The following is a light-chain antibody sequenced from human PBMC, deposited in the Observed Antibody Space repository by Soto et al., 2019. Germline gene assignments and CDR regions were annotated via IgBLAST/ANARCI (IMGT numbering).Light chain of an antibody. Sequence: QSVLTQPPSASGTPGQRVIISCSGSSSNIGRDTVNWYRQFPGTAPKLLIYSNNQRPSGVPDRFSGSKSDTSASLAISGLQSEDEADYYCAVWDDSLNGLWVFGGGTQLTVL. CDR3: AVWDDSLNGLWV. CDR1: SSNIGRDT. J-gene: IGLJ3*02. CDR2: SNN. V-gene: IGLV1-44*01.